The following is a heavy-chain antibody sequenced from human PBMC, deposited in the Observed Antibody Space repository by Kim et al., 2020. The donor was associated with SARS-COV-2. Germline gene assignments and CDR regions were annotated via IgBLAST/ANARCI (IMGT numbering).Heavy chain of an antibody. V-gene: IGHV4-31*03. J-gene: IGHJ3*02. CDR2: IYYSGST. D-gene: IGHD1-7*01. CDR1: GGSISSGGYY. Sequence: SETLSLTCTVSGGSISSGGYYWSWIRQHPGKGLEWIGYIYYSGSTYYNPSLKSRVTISVDTSKNQFSLKLSSVTAADTAVYYCARSKTTTQRAFDIWGQGTMVTVSS. CDR3: ARSKTTTQRAFDI.